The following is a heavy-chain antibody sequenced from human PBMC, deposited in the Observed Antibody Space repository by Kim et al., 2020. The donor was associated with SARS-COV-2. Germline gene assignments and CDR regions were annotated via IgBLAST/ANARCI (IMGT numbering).Heavy chain of an antibody. J-gene: IGHJ4*02. Sequence: TNSSPSLKGRVTISVDTSKKQFSLNLSSVTAADTAVYYCARRSGSYRFDYWGQGTLVTVSS. D-gene: IGHD1-26*01. CDR2: T. CDR3: ARRSGSYRFDY. V-gene: IGHV4-61*07.